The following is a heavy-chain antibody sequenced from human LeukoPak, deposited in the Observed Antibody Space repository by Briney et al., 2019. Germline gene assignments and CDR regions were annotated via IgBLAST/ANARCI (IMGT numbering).Heavy chain of an antibody. CDR2: IKHSGST. V-gene: IGHV4-34*01. CDR1: GGSFSGYY. Sequence: SETLSLTCAVYGGSFSGYYWSWIRQPPGKGLEWIGEIKHSGSTNFNPSLKSRVTISVDTSKNQFSLKLSSVTAADTAVYYRARPGSREYFQHWGQGTLVTVSS. J-gene: IGHJ1*01. CDR3: ARPGSREYFQH. D-gene: IGHD3-10*01.